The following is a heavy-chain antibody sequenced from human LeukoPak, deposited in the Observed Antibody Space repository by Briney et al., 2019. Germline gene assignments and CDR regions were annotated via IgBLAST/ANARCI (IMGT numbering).Heavy chain of an antibody. D-gene: IGHD5-18*01. CDR2: IYYSGST. J-gene: IGHJ3*02. V-gene: IGHV4-59*01. Sequence: SETLSLTCTVSGGSISSYYWSWLRQPPGKGLEWIGYIYYSGSTNYNPSLKSRVTISVDTSKNQFSLKLSSVTAADTAVYYCARGYSYYAFDIWGQGTMVTFSS. CDR1: GGSISSYY. CDR3: ARGYSYYAFDI.